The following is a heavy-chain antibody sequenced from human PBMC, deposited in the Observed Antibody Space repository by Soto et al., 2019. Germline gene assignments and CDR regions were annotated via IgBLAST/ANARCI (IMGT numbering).Heavy chain of an antibody. Sequence: PSETLSLTCTVSGGSISSYYWSWIRQPPGKGLEWIGYIYYSGSTNYNPSPKSRVTISVDTSKNQFSLKLSSVTAADTAVYYCARSGPPYGMDVWGQGTTVTVSS. J-gene: IGHJ6*02. CDR2: IYYSGST. CDR1: GGSISSYY. V-gene: IGHV4-59*01. CDR3: ARSGPPYGMDV.